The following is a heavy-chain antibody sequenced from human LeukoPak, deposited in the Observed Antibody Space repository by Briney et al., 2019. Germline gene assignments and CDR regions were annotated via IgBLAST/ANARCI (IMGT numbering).Heavy chain of an antibody. J-gene: IGHJ4*02. Sequence: PGGTLRLSCAASGFTFSNYGLSWVRQAPGKGLEWVSGITGSGGSTYYADSVKGRFTISRDNSKNTLYLQMKSLRAEDTAVYYCAKEFGDYPYYFDYWGQGMLVTVSS. CDR3: AKEFGDYPYYFDY. V-gene: IGHV3-23*01. CDR2: ITGSGGST. CDR1: GFTFSNYG. D-gene: IGHD4-17*01.